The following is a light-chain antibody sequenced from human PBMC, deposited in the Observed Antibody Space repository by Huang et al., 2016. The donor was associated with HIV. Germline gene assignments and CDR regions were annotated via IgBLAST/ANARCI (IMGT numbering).Light chain of an antibody. CDR1: QSLNSY. CDR2: NAS. Sequence: EVVLTQSPATLSLSPGETATLSCRATQSLNSYLAWYQQKPGQAPRLLLYNASNRAAGIPARVSGSGSGTDFNLTSSSLKPEDFAIYYCQQRSKSLTFGGGTTVEIK. CDR3: QQRSKSLT. J-gene: IGKJ4*01. V-gene: IGKV3-11*01.